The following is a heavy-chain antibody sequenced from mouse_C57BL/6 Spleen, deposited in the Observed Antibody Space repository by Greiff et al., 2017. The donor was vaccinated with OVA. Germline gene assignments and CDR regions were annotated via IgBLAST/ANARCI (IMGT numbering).Heavy chain of an antibody. J-gene: IGHJ1*03. D-gene: IGHD2-4*01. CDR2: IDPSDSYT. Sequence: VQLQQPGAELVKPGASVKLSCKASGYTFTSYWMQWGKQRPGQGLEWIGEIDPSDSYTNYNQKFKGKATLTVDTSSSTAYMQLSSLTSEDSAVYYCARYDYDRYFDVWGTGTTVTVSS. V-gene: IGHV1-50*01. CDR3: ARYDYDRYFDV. CDR1: GYTFTSYW.